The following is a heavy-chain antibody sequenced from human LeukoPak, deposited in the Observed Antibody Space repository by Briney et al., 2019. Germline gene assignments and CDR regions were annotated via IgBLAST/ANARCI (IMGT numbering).Heavy chain of an antibody. Sequence: PGGSLRLSCAASGFTFSDYYMSWIRQAPGKGLEWVSYISSSGSTIYYADSVKGRFTISRDNAKNSLYLQMNSLRAEDTAVYYCAASKLELPHDAFDIWGQGTMVTVSS. J-gene: IGHJ3*02. V-gene: IGHV3-11*04. CDR3: AASKLELPHDAFDI. CDR2: ISSSGSTI. D-gene: IGHD1-7*01. CDR1: GFTFSDYY.